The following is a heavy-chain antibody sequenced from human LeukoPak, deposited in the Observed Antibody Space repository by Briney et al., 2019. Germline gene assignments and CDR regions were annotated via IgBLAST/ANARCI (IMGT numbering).Heavy chain of an antibody. CDR1: GYTFSSHD. V-gene: IGHV1-8*01. CDR3: ARGGDTCSDTGCFKNWFDP. J-gene: IGHJ5*02. Sequence: ASVKVSCRASGYTFSSHDINWVRQAPGQGLEWMGWMNPKSGNTGSAQRLQGRVTMTRDTSTGTAYMELTSLTSEDTAIYYCARGGDTCSDTGCFKNWFDPWGQGTLVTVSS. D-gene: IGHD2-2*01. CDR2: MNPKSGNT.